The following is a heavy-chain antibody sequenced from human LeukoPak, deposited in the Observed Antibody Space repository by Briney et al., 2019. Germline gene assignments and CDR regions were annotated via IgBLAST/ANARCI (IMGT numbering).Heavy chain of an antibody. Sequence: GGSLRLSCAASGFTVSSNYMSWVRQAPGKGLEWVSVVYSGGSTYYADSVKGRFTTSRHNSKNTLYLQTNSLRAEDTAVYYCAREYSYDPWGQGTLVTVSS. CDR1: GFTVSSNY. V-gene: IGHV3-53*04. J-gene: IGHJ5*02. CDR3: AREYSYDP. D-gene: IGHD4-11*01. CDR2: VYSGGST.